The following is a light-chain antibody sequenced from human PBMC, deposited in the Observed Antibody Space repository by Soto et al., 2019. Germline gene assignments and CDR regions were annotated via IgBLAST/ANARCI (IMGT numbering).Light chain of an antibody. CDR1: SSDVGSYNY. J-gene: IGLJ1*01. Sequence: QSVLAQPAPVSGSPGQSITISCTGTSSDVGSYNYVSWYQQHPAKAPKLIIYDVSNRPSGVSNRFSGSKSGNTASLTISGLQAEDEADYYCTSYTCTSTLYVFGSGSMVTVL. CDR3: TSYTCTSTLYV. CDR2: DVS. V-gene: IGLV2-14*01.